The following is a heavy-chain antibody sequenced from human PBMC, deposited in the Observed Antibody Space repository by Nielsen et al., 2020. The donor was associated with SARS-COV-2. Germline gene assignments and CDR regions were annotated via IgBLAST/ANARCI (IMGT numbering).Heavy chain of an antibody. CDR1: GYTFTSYY. D-gene: IGHD3-3*01. CDR3: ARDQTSVTLFGLMISYDAFDI. J-gene: IGHJ3*02. V-gene: IGHV1-3*01. Sequence: ASVKVSCKASGYTFTSYYMHWVRQAPRQRLEWMGWINAGNGKTEFSQKFQGRVTITRDTSASTVYMELSSLRSEDTAVYYCARDQTSVTLFGLMISYDAFDIWGRGTTVTVSS. CDR2: INAGNGKT.